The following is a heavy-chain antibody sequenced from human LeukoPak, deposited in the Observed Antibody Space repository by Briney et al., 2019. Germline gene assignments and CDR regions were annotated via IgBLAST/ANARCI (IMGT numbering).Heavy chain of an antibody. J-gene: IGHJ3*02. V-gene: IGHV4-59*01. Sequence: SETLSLTCTGSGVSISSYYWSWLRQPPGKGLEWIGYIYYSGSTNYNPSLKSRVTISVDTSKNQFSLKLSSVTAADTAVYYCVRDDAFDIWGQGTMVTVSS. CDR1: GVSISSYY. CDR3: VRDDAFDI. CDR2: IYYSGST.